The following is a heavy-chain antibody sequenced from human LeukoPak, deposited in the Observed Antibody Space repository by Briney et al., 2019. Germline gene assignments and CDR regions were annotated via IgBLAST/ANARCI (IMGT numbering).Heavy chain of an antibody. V-gene: IGHV1-58*02. D-gene: IGHD1-26*01. CDR1: GGTFSSYA. CDR2: IVVGSGNT. J-gene: IGHJ3*02. CDR3: AADSARIVGATHDAFDI. Sequence: GASVKVSCKASGGTFSSYAISWVRQARGQRLERIGWIVVGSGNTNYAQKFQERVTITRDMSTSTAYMELSSLRSEDTAVYYCAADSARIVGATHDAFDIWGQGTMVTVSS.